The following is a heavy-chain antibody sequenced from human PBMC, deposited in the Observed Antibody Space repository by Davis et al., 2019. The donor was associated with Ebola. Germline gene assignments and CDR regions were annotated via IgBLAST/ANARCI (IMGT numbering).Heavy chain of an antibody. D-gene: IGHD2-21*02. V-gene: IGHV1-2*02. CDR3: ARAIVVVTAAPLDY. CDR1: GYTFTGYY. J-gene: IGHJ4*02. CDR2: INPNSGGT. Sequence: ASVKVSCKASGYTFTGYYMHWVRQAPGQGLEWMGWINPNSGGTNYAQKFQGRVTMTRDTSISTAYLELSSLRSEDTAIYYCARAIVVVTAAPLDYWGQGTLVTVSS.